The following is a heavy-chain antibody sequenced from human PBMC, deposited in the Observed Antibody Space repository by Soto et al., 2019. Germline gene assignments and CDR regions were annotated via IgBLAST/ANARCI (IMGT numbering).Heavy chain of an antibody. CDR1: GFTIGRYA. CDR3: AKDAIVVVVAAKGMDV. Sequence: LRRSWASCGFTIGRYAMSCFPHAPGKGLEWVSAISGSGGSTYYADSVKGRFTISRDNSKNTLYLQMNSLRAEDTAVYYCAKDAIVVVVAAKGMDVWGQGTTVNVSS. CDR2: ISGSGGST. V-gene: IGHV3-23*01. J-gene: IGHJ6*02. D-gene: IGHD2-15*01.